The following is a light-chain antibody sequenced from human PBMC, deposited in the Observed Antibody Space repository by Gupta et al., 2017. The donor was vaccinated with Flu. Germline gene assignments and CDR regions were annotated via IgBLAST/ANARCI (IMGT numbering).Light chain of an antibody. V-gene: IGKV1-39*01. CDR2: AAS. CDR1: QRISNY. J-gene: IGKJ2*01. CDR3: QHGDSSSKT. Sequence: DIQMTQSPSSLSASIGDRVTITCRASQRISNYLNWYQQKPGKAPKVLIYAASSLQSGVPSRFSGNGSGTDFTLTISSLQPEDFATYFCQHGDSSSKTFGQGTKLEIK.